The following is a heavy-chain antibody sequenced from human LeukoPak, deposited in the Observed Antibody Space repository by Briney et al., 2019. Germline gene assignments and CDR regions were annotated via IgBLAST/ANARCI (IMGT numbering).Heavy chain of an antibody. D-gene: IGHD6-13*01. J-gene: IGHJ4*01. V-gene: IGHV4-39*01. CDR2: IYYSGST. Sequence: SETLSLTCTVSGGSISTTGYYWAWIRQPPGKGLEWIASIYYSGSTYYNSSLKSRVTISVDTSRNQFSLKLSSVTAADTALYYCASDKGYSNNYFDYWGQGTLVTVSS. CDR1: GGSISTTGYY. CDR3: ASDKGYSNNYFDY.